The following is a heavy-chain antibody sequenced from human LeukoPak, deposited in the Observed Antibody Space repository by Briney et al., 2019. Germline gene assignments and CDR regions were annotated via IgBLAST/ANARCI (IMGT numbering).Heavy chain of an antibody. CDR2: INTNTGNP. J-gene: IGHJ5*02. D-gene: IGHD3-16*01. CDR3: ARDFSPGGSVNWFDP. V-gene: IGHV7-4-1*02. CDR1: GYTFTSYA. Sequence: ASVKVSCKASGYTFTSYAMNWVRQAPGQGLEWMGWINTNTGNPTYAQGFTGRFVFSLDTSFSTAYLQISSLKAEDTAVYYCARDFSPGGSVNWFDPWGQGTLVTVSS.